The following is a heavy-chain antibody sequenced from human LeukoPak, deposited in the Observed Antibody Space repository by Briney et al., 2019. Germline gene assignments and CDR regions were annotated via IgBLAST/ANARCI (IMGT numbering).Heavy chain of an antibody. CDR2: IYYSGSS. Sequence: SQTLSLTCTVSGGSINNGGYYWSWIRQHPGKGLEWIGYIYYSGSSYYNPSLRSRVTISVDTSKNHFSLKLSSVTAADTAVYYCARLAGSGWYYFDYWGQGTLVTVSS. V-gene: IGHV4-31*03. J-gene: IGHJ4*02. CDR1: GGSINNGGYY. CDR3: ARLAGSGWYYFDY. D-gene: IGHD6-19*01.